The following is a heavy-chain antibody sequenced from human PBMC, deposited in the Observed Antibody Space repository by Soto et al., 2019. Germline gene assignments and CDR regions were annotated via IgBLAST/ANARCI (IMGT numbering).Heavy chain of an antibody. D-gene: IGHD3-22*01. J-gene: IGHJ5*02. CDR3: AKEVVGYDSSGSNWFDP. CDR1: GFTFSSYD. V-gene: IGHV3-23*01. CDR2: ISGSGGST. Sequence: GGSLRLSCAASGFTFSSYDMSWVRQAPGKGLEWVSAISGSGGSTYYADSVKGRFTISRDNSKNTLYLQMNSLRAEDTAVYYCAKEVVGYDSSGSNWFDPWGQGTLVTVSS.